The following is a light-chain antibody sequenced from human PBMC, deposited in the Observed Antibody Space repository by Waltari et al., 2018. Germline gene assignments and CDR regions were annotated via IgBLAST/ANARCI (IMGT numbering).Light chain of an antibody. CDR2: SAS. CDR1: QIIASN. V-gene: IGKV3-15*01. J-gene: IGKJ1*01. CDR3: HQYNNWPPWT. Sequence: ETVVTQSPATLSVSPGETATLPCRASQIIASNLAWYQQKPGQPPRLLIHSASSRATGVPTRFSGSRSGTQFTLTINSLQSEDAAVYYCHQYNNWPPWTFGQGTKVEIK.